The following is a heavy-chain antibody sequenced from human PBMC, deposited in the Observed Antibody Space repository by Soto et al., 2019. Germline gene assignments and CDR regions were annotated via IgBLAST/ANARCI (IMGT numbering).Heavy chain of an antibody. CDR2: IHYSGST. CDR1: GGSISSYV. Sequence: LETLSLTCTVSGGSISSYVWSWIRQPPGRGLEWIGHIHYSGSTNYNPSLKSRVTISVDTSKNQVSLKLSSVTAADTAMYFCARQVSSAWPPYYYDMDVWGQGTTVTVSS. D-gene: IGHD6-25*01. V-gene: IGHV4-59*08. J-gene: IGHJ6*02. CDR3: ARQVSSAWPPYYYDMDV.